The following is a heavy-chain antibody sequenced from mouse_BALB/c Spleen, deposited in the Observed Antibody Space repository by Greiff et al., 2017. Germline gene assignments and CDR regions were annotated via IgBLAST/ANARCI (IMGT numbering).Heavy chain of an antibody. CDR1: GFSLTSYG. J-gene: IGHJ3*01. CDR3: ARTTSTVKAWFAY. CDR2: IWSGGST. V-gene: IGHV2-2*02. D-gene: IGHD1-1*01. Sequence: VQLVESGPGLVQPSQSLSITCTVSGFSLTSYGVHWVRQSPGKGLEWLGVIWSGGSTDYNAAFISRLSISKDNSKSQVFFKMNSLQANDTAIYYCARTTSTVKAWFAYWGQGTLVTVSA.